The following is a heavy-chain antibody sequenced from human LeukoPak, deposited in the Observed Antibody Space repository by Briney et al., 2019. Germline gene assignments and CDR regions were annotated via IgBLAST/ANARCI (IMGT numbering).Heavy chain of an antibody. J-gene: IGHJ4*02. CDR3: AKSASGGWSYFDY. V-gene: IGHV3-23*01. Sequence: PGGSLRLSCAASGFTFSSYAMSWVRQAPGKGLEWVSSISDRGGSTYYADPVKGRFTISRDNSKNTVYLQMNSLRAEDTAVYYCAKSASGGWSYFDYWGQGTLVTVSS. CDR1: GFTFSSYA. D-gene: IGHD6-25*01. CDR2: ISDRGGST.